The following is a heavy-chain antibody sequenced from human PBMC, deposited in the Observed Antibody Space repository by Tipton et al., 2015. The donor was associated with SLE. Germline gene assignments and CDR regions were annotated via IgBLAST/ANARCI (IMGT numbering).Heavy chain of an antibody. D-gene: IGHD6-25*01. J-gene: IGHJ3*01. V-gene: IGHV4-34*01. CDR1: GASFSDYY. CDR2: INDVGGT. Sequence: TLSLTCAVYGASFSDYYWSWIRHPPGKGLEWIGEINDVGGTNFNPSLKSRVTISLDRSKKQLSLELTSITAADTAVYYCARTEVGGYSHDAFDLWGHGTMVTVSS. CDR3: ARTEVGGYSHDAFDL.